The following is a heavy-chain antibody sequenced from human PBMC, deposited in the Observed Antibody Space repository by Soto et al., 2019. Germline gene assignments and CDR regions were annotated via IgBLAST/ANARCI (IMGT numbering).Heavy chain of an antibody. CDR2: IYYSGSI. V-gene: IGHV4-61*01. CDR1: GGSVSSGSYY. Sequence: QVQLQESGPGLVKPSETLSLTCTVSGGSVSSGSYYWSWIRQPPGKGLEWIGYIYYSGSINYNPSLKSRVTISVDTSKNQFSLKLSSVTAADTAVYFCASTGYSSGWRGYWGQGTLVTVSS. J-gene: IGHJ4*02. D-gene: IGHD6-25*01. CDR3: ASTGYSSGWRGY.